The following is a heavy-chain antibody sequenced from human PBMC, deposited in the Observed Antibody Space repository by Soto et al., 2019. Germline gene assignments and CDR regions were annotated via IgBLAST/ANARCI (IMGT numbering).Heavy chain of an antibody. CDR2: INPNSGGT. J-gene: IGHJ4*02. Sequence: GXSVKVSCKASVYTFTCYYMHWVRQAPGQGLEWMGWINPNSGGTNYAQKFQGRVTMTRDTSISTAYMELSRLRSDDTAVYYCARDRAIFGVVLFDYWGQGTLVTVSS. D-gene: IGHD3-3*01. V-gene: IGHV1-2*02. CDR3: ARDRAIFGVVLFDY. CDR1: VYTFTCYY.